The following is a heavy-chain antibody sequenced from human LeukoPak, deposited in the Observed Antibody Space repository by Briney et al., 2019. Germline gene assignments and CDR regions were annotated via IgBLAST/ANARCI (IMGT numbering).Heavy chain of an antibody. CDR2: ISAYNGNT. D-gene: IGHD6-19*01. CDR1: GYTFTSYG. CDR3: AKDRPPVEQWRADY. V-gene: IGHV1-18*01. J-gene: IGHJ4*02. Sequence: AASVKVSCKASGYTFTSYGISWVRQAPGQGLEWMGWISAYNGNTNYAQKLQGRVTMTTDTSTSTAYMELRSLRSDDTAVYYCAKDRPPVEQWRADYWGQGTLVTVSS.